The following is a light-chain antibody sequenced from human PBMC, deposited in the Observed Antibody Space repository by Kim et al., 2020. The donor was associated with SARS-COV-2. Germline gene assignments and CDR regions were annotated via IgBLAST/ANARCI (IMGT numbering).Light chain of an antibody. Sequence: GQRVTISCSGSSSNIGNNTVNWYKQLPGTAPRLLIYSNDERPSGVPDRFSGSKSGTSASLAISGLQCEDEANYYCAAWDDSLNGWVFGGGTQLTVL. CDR3: AAWDDSLNGWV. CDR1: SSNIGNNT. CDR2: SND. V-gene: IGLV1-44*01. J-gene: IGLJ3*02.